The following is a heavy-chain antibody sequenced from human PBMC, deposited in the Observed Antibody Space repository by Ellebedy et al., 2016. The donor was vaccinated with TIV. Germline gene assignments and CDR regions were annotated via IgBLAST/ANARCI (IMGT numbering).Heavy chain of an antibody. V-gene: IGHV4-34*01. J-gene: IGHJ4*02. D-gene: IGHD6-13*01. Sequence: SETLSLTCAVYGGSFSGYYWSWVRQPPGKGLEWIGEVNQSGRTNYHPSLKSRVTISVDTSKNPFSLRLSSVTAADTAVYYCAEGRSGWYYFDYWGQGTLVTVSS. CDR2: VNQSGRT. CDR3: AEGRSGWYYFDY. CDR1: GGSFSGYY.